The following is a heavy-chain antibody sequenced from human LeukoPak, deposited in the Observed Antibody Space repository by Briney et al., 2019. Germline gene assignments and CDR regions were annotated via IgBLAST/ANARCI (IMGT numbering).Heavy chain of an antibody. Sequence: GGSLRLSCAASGFTFSSYAMSWVRQAPGKGLEWVSAISGSGGSTYYADSVKGRFTISRDDSKNTLYLQMNSLRAEDTAVYYCAKDRGVYGDYGDYWGQGTLVTVSS. V-gene: IGHV3-23*01. CDR3: AKDRGVYGDYGDY. CDR2: ISGSGGST. CDR1: GFTFSSYA. D-gene: IGHD4-17*01. J-gene: IGHJ4*02.